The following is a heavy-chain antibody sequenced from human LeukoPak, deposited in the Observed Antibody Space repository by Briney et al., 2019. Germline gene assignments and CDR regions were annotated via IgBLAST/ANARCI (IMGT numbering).Heavy chain of an antibody. D-gene: IGHD6-13*01. J-gene: IGHJ4*02. Sequence: ASVKVSCKASGYTFTSYAMNWVRQAPGQGLEWMGWINTNTGNPTYAQGFTGRFVFSLDTSVSTAYLQISSLKAEDTAVYYCARGLYSSSWYTPEGAMYWGQGTLVTVSS. CDR1: GYTFTSYA. CDR3: ARGLYSSSWYTPEGAMY. V-gene: IGHV7-4-1*02. CDR2: INTNTGNP.